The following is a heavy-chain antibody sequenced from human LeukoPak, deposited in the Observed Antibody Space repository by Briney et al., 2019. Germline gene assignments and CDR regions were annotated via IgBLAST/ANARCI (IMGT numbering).Heavy chain of an antibody. V-gene: IGHV3-30*18. CDR3: AKEGGYCSGGSCYSETFSFDY. D-gene: IGHD2-15*01. CDR2: ISYVGSNK. J-gene: IGHJ4*02. CDR1: GFTFSSYG. Sequence: GGSLRLSCAASGFTFSSYGMHWVRQAPGKGLEWVAVISYVGSNKYYADSVKGRFTISRDNSKNTLYLQMNSLRAEDTAVYYCAKEGGYCSGGSCYSETFSFDYWGQGTLVTVSS.